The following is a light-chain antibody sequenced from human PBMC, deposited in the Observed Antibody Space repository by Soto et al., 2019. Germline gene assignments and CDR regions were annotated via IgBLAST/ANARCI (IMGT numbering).Light chain of an antibody. Sequence: EIVLKQSPCTLSLSPGERATLSCRASESVSSSYLAWYQQKPGQAPRLLIFGASSRATGTPDRFSGSGSGTDFTLTISLLEPEDFAVYYCQQYGSSPPWTFGQGTKVDIK. CDR2: GAS. CDR1: ESVSSSY. J-gene: IGKJ1*01. CDR3: QQYGSSPPWT. V-gene: IGKV3-20*01.